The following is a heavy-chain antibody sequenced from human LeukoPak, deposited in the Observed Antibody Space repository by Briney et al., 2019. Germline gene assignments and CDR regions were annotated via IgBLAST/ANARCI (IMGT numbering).Heavy chain of an antibody. Sequence: GASVKVSCKVSGYTLTELSMHWVRQAPGKGLEWMGGFDPEDGETIYAQKFRGRVTMTEDTSTDTAYMELSSLRSEDTAVYYCATNLIVVEGLLVDYWGQGTLVTVSS. V-gene: IGHV1-24*01. CDR1: GYTLTELS. CDR2: FDPEDGET. D-gene: IGHD3-22*01. CDR3: ATNLIVVEGLLVDY. J-gene: IGHJ4*02.